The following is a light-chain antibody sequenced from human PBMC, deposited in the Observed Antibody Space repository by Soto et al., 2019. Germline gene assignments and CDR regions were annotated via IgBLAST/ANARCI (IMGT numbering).Light chain of an antibody. J-gene: IGKJ1*01. Sequence: DSQMTQSPSTLSASVGDTVTITCRASQSISSWLAWYQQKPGKAPKVLIYKAASLESGVPSRFSGSGSGTDFTLTISSLQPDDSATYYCQQYQSLWTFGEGTKVEIK. CDR2: KAA. CDR3: QQYQSLWT. CDR1: QSISSW. V-gene: IGKV1-5*03.